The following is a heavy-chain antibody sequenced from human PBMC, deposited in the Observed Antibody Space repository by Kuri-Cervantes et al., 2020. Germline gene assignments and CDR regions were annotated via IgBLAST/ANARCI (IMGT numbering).Heavy chain of an antibody. Sequence: SETLSLTCAASGYSISSCCYWGWIRQPPGKGLEWIGSIYYSGSTYYNPSPKSRVTISVDTSKNQFSLKLSSVTAADTAVYYCARFGESWTDYWGQGTLVTVSS. CDR2: IYYSGST. CDR3: ARFGESWTDY. J-gene: IGHJ4*02. D-gene: IGHD3-10*01. V-gene: IGHV4-38-2*01. CDR1: GYSISSCCY.